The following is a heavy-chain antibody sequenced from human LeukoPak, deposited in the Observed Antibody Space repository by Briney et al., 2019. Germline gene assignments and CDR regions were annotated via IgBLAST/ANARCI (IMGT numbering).Heavy chain of an antibody. CDR3: ARDTFAYYYGSGSYYKQATNWFDP. V-gene: IGHV1-2*02. Sequence: ASVKVSCKASGYTFTGYYMHWVRQAPGQGLEWMGWINPNSGGTNYAQKFQGRVTMTRDTSISTAYMELSRLRSDDTAVYSCARDTFAYYYGSGSYYKQATNWFDPWGQGTLVTVSS. D-gene: IGHD3-10*01. CDR2: INPNSGGT. J-gene: IGHJ5*02. CDR1: GYTFTGYY.